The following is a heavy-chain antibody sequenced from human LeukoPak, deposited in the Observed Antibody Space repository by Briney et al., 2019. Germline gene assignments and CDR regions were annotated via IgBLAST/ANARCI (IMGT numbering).Heavy chain of an antibody. D-gene: IGHD2-21*02. Sequence: PGGSLRLTCAASGFTFSSYAMHWVRQAPGKGLEYVSAISGTGSSTYYTNSVKGRFTISRDNSKNTLFLQMGSLRAEDMAVYYCARSFVVVTAQFDYWGQGTLVTVSS. CDR1: GFTFSSYA. CDR3: ARSFVVVTAQFDY. CDR2: ISGTGSST. V-gene: IGHV3-64*01. J-gene: IGHJ4*02.